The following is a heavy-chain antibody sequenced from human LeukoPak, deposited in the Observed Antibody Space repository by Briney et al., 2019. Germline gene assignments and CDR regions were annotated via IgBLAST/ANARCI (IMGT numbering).Heavy chain of an antibody. D-gene: IGHD3-10*01. CDR1: GGSFSGYY. V-gene: IGHV4-34*01. Sequence: SETLSLTCAVYGGSFSGYYWSWIRQPPGKGLEWIGEINHSGSTNYNPSLKSRVTISVDTSKNQFSLKLSSVTAADTAVYYCARRRYGSGSYWGYWGQGTLVTVSS. CDR2: INHSGST. CDR3: ARRRYGSGSYWGY. J-gene: IGHJ4*02.